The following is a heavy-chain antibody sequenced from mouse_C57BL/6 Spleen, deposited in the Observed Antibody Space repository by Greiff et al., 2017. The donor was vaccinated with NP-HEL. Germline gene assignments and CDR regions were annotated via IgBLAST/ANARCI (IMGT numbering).Heavy chain of an antibody. D-gene: IGHD1-2*01. J-gene: IGHJ2*01. V-gene: IGHV5-6*01. CDR2: ISSGGSYT. Sequence: EVNVVESGGDLVKPGGSLKLSCAASGFTFSSYGMSWVRQTPDKRLEWVATISSGGSYTYYPDSVKGRFTISRDNAKNTLYLQMSSLKSEDTAMYYCARQPYGYYFDYWGQGTTLTVSS. CDR3: ARQPYGYYFDY. CDR1: GFTFSSYG.